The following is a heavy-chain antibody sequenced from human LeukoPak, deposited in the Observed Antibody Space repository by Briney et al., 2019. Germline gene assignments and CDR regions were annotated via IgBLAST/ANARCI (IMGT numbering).Heavy chain of an antibody. V-gene: IGHV3-23*01. CDR2: ISGSGGST. J-gene: IGHJ4*02. Sequence: GGSLRLSCAASGFTFSSYAMSWVRQAPGKGLEWVSGISGSGGSTYYADSVKGRFTISRDNSKNTLFLQMNSLRAEDTAVYYCAKDTAYSSSWYDYWGQGTLATVSS. CDR1: GFTFSSYA. D-gene: IGHD6-13*01. CDR3: AKDTAYSSSWYDY.